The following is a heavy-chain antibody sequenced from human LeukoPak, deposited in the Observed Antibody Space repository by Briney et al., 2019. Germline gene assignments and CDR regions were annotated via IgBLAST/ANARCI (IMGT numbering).Heavy chain of an antibody. J-gene: IGHJ4*02. CDR2: IIPILGIA. CDR3: ARGFYDSSGYLQYYFDY. D-gene: IGHD3-22*01. Sequence: GASVKVSCKASGGTFSSYTISWVRQAPGQGLEWMGRIIPILGIANYAQKFQSRVTITADKSTSTAYMELSSLRSEDTAVYYCARGFYDSSGYLQYYFDYWGQGTLVTVSS. V-gene: IGHV1-69*02. CDR1: GGTFSSYT.